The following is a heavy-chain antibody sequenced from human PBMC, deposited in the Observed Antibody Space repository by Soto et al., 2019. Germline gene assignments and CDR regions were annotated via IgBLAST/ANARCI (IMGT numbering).Heavy chain of an antibody. CDR2: INHSGST. Sequence: SETLSLTCAVYGGSFSGYYWSWIRQPPGKGLEWIGEINHSGSTNYNPSLKSRVTISVDTSKNQFSLKLSSVTAADTAVYYCARVGEWYSSSLFDYWGQGTLVTVSS. CDR1: GGSFSGYY. V-gene: IGHV4-34*01. CDR3: ARVGEWYSSSLFDY. J-gene: IGHJ4*02. D-gene: IGHD6-6*01.